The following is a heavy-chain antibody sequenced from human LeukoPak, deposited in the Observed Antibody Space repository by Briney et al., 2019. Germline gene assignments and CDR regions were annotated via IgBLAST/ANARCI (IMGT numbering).Heavy chain of an antibody. D-gene: IGHD1-26*01. CDR3: ARDLATNNPSYYYYYMDV. V-gene: IGHV1-18*01. J-gene: IGHJ6*03. CDR2: ISAYNGNT. Sequence: ASVKVSCKASGYTFTSYGISWVRQAPGQGLEWMGWISAYNGNTNYAQKLQGRVTMTTDTSTSTAYMELRSLRSDDTAVYYCARDLATNNPSYYYYYMDVWGKGTTVTVSS. CDR1: GYTFTSYG.